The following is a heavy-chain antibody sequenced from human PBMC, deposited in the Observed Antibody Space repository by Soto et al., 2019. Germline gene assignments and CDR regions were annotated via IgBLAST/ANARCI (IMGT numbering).Heavy chain of an antibody. CDR3: ARLGIAAAGNPGP. Sequence: XESLKISCKGSGYSFTTYWISWVRQMPGKGLEWMGRIDPSDSYTNYSPSFQGHVTISADKSISTAYLQWSSLKASDTAMYYCARLGIAAAGNPGPWGKGTLVTVS. CDR1: GYSFTTYW. D-gene: IGHD6-13*01. V-gene: IGHV5-10-1*01. J-gene: IGHJ5*02. CDR2: IDPSDSYT.